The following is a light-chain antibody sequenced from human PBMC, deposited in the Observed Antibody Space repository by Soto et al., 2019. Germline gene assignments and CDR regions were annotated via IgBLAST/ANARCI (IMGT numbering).Light chain of an antibody. V-gene: IGKV3-20*01. CDR2: GAS. Sequence: EIVLTQSPGTLSLSPGERATLSCRASQSVSSSYLAWYQQKPGQAPRLLIHGASSRATGIPDRFSGSGSGTDFTLTISRLEPEDFAVYYCQQYGSFTFGGGTKVEIK. CDR1: QSVSSSY. J-gene: IGKJ4*01. CDR3: QQYGSFT.